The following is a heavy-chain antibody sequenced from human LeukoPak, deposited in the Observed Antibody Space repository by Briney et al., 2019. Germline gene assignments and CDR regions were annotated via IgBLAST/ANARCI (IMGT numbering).Heavy chain of an antibody. J-gene: IGHJ4*02. D-gene: IGHD1-26*01. Sequence: SETLFLTCAVYGGSFSGYYRSWIRQPPGKGLEWIGEINHSGSTNYNPSLKSRVTISVDTSKNQFSLKLSSVTAADTAVYYCARLGSGSNFDYWGQGTLVTVSS. V-gene: IGHV4-34*01. CDR2: INHSGST. CDR1: GGSFSGYY. CDR3: ARLGSGSNFDY.